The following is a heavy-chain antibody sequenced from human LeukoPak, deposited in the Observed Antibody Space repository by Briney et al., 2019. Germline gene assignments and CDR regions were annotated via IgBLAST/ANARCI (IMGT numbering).Heavy chain of an antibody. CDR2: IIPILGIA. V-gene: IGHV1-69*04. J-gene: IGHJ4*02. D-gene: IGHD4/OR15-4a*01. CDR1: GYTFTSYA. Sequence: GASVKVSCKASGYTFTSYAISWVRQAPGQGLEWMGRIIPILGIANYAQKFQGRVTITRNTSISTAYMELSSLRSEDTAAYYCARSSGATSLSYWGQGTLVTVSS. CDR3: ARSSGATSLSY.